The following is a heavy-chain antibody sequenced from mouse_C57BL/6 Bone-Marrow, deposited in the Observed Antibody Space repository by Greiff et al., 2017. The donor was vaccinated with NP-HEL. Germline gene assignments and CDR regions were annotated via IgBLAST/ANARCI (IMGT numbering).Heavy chain of an antibody. CDR2: INPSNGGT. J-gene: IGHJ2*01. CDR3: ARSGQLGFLFDY. CDR1: GYTFTSYW. Sequence: QVQLQQPGTELVKPGASVKLSCKASGYTFTSYWMHWVKQRPGQGLEWIGNINPSNGGTNYNEKFKSKATLTVDKSSSTAYMQLSSLTSEDTAVYYCARSGQLGFLFDYWGQGTTLTVSS. D-gene: IGHD3-2*01. V-gene: IGHV1-53*01.